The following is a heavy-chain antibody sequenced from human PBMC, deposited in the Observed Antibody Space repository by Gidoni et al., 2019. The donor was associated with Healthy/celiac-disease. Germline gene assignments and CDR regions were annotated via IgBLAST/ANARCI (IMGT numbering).Heavy chain of an antibody. CDR3: AKDRGSFDWSSYDY. CDR2: IRGSGGST. J-gene: IGHJ4*02. D-gene: IGHD3-9*01. V-gene: IGHV3-23*01. Sequence: EVQLLESGGGLVQPGGSLRISCAASGVTCSSYARSCVRQAPGKGLEWVSAIRGSGGSTYYADSVKGRFTISRDNSKHTLYLHMNSLSAEDTAVYYCAKDRGSFDWSSYDYWGQGTLVPVSS. CDR1: GVTCSSYA.